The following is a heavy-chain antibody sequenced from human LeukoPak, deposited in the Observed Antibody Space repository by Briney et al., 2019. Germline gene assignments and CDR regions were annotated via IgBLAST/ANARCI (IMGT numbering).Heavy chain of an antibody. Sequence: SETLSLTCTVSGVSISSYYWSWIRQPPGKGLEWIGYIYYSENTNYNSSLKSRVTISEDTSKNQFSLNLTSVTAADTAVYCCAGGNFYDSSGHPYHFHYWGQGTLVTVPS. CDR1: GVSISSYY. J-gene: IGHJ4*02. CDR2: IYYSENT. D-gene: IGHD3-22*01. V-gene: IGHV4-59*01. CDR3: AGGNFYDSSGHPYHFHY.